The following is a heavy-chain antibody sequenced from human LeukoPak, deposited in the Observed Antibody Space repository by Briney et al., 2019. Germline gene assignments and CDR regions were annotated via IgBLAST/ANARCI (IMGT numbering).Heavy chain of an antibody. V-gene: IGHV4-34*01. CDR1: GGSFSGYD. CDR2: INHSGST. J-gene: IGHJ4*02. CDR3: ASSDDYGDY. Sequence: SETLTLTCAVYGGSFSGYDWSWIRQPPGKGLEWIGEINHSGSTNYNPSLKSRVTISADTSKNQFSLKLSSVTAADTAVYYCASSDDYGDYWGQGTLVTVSS.